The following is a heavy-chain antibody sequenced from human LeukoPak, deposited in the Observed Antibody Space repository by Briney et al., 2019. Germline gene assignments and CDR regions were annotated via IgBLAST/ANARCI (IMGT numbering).Heavy chain of an antibody. V-gene: IGHV4-59*01. D-gene: IGHD3-3*01. CDR3: AREPVRFLEGFDY. Sequence: SSETLSLTCTVSGGSISSYYWSWIRQPPGKGLEWIGYIYYSGSTNYNPSLKSRVTISVDTSKNQFSLKLSSVTAADTAVYYCAREPVRFLEGFDYWGQGTLVTVSS. CDR1: GGSISSYY. J-gene: IGHJ4*02. CDR2: IYYSGST.